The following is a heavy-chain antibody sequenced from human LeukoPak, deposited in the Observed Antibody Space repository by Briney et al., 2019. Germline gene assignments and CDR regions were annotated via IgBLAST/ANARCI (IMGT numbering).Heavy chain of an antibody. J-gene: IGHJ4*02. D-gene: IGHD6-19*01. CDR2: LYYSGST. CDR1: GGSISSYY. CDR3: ARDDGSGWYPAFDY. Sequence: SETLSLTCTVSGGSISSYYWSWIRQPPGKGLEWIGYLYYSGSTNYNPSLKSRVTISVDTSKNQFSLKLSSVTAADTAVYYCARDDGSGWYPAFDYWGQGTLVTVSS. V-gene: IGHV4-59*01.